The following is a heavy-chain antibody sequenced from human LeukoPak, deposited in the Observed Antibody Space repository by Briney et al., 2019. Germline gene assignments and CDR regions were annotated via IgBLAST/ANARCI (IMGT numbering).Heavy chain of an antibody. V-gene: IGHV4-59*01. J-gene: IGHJ5*02. CDR2: IYYSGST. Sequence: PSETLSLTCTVSGGSISSYYWSWIRQPPGKGLEWIGYIYYSGSTNYNPSLKSRVIISVDTSKNQFSLKLSSVTAADTAVYYCARGTWGNWFDPWGQGTLVTVSS. D-gene: IGHD7-27*01. CDR1: GGSISSYY. CDR3: ARGTWGNWFDP.